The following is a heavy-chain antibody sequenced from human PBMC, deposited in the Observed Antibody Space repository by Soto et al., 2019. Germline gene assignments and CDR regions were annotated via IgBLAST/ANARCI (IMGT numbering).Heavy chain of an antibody. Sequence: EVQLVESGGGLVQPGGSLRLSCAASGFTFRSYWMHWVRQAPGKGLVWVSRINADGTSTTYADSVKGRFTISRDNAKNTLFLQMNSLRAEDTAVYYCARVRGTTSGTWGQGTLVTVSS. CDR3: ARVRGTTSGT. CDR1: GFTFRSYW. D-gene: IGHD2-2*01. CDR2: INADGTST. V-gene: IGHV3-74*01. J-gene: IGHJ5*02.